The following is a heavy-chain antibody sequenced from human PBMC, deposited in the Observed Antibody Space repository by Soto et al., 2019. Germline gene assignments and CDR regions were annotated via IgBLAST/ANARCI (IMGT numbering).Heavy chain of an antibody. CDR2: IYWNDDK. Sequence: SGPTLVNPTQTLTLTCTFSGFSLSTFGMGVGWIRQPPGKALEWLALIYWNDDKRYSPSLNSRLTIAKDTSKNLVVLTMTNVDPVDAATYYCVNTGYSYDPFGYWGRGTLVTVSS. V-gene: IGHV2-5*01. CDR3: VNTGYSYDPFGY. CDR1: GFSLSTFGMG. D-gene: IGHD5-18*01. J-gene: IGHJ4*02.